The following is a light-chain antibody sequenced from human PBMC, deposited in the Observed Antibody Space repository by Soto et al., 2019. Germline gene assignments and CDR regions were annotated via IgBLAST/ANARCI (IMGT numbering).Light chain of an antibody. CDR3: QQYNPWPLT. Sequence: EIVMTQSPATLSVSPGERATLSCRASQGVTTNLAWYQQKPGQAPMLLIYGASTRATGIPARFSGSGSGTEFTLTISSLQSEDFAVYYGQQYNPWPLTFGGGTKVEIK. CDR1: QGVTTN. J-gene: IGKJ4*01. CDR2: GAS. V-gene: IGKV3-15*01.